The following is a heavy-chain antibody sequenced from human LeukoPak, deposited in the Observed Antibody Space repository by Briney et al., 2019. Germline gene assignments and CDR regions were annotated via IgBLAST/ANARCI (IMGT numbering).Heavy chain of an antibody. J-gene: IGHJ4*02. CDR1: GFTFSSYA. Sequence: GGCLRLSCAASGFTFSSYAMHWVRQAPGKGVEWVADISYDGGNKYYADSVKGRFTISRDNSKNTLYLQMNSLRAEDTAVYYCTKGLNKGYSSSWYWFDYWGQGTLVTVSS. V-gene: IGHV3-30-3*01. D-gene: IGHD6-13*01. CDR2: ISYDGGNK. CDR3: TKGLNKGYSSSWYWFDY.